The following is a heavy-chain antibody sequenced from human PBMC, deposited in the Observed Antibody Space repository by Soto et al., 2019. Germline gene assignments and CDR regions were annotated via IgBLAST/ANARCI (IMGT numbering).Heavy chain of an antibody. CDR2: INHSGST. Sequence: QVQLQQWGAGLLKPSETLSLTCAVYGGSFSGYYWSWIRQPPGKGLEWSGEINHSGSTNYNPSLKSRVTISVDTSKNQFSLKLSSVTAADTAVYYCARGRPPFVWGSYRYDYYFDYWGQGTLVTVSS. V-gene: IGHV4-34*01. D-gene: IGHD3-16*02. J-gene: IGHJ4*02. CDR1: GGSFSGYY. CDR3: ARGRPPFVWGSYRYDYYFDY.